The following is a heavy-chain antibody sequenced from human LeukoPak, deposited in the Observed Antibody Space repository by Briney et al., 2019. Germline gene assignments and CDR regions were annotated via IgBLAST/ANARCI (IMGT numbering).Heavy chain of an antibody. CDR3: ARQGKHYDSSGYGRLNAFDI. J-gene: IGHJ3*02. CDR2: IYYSGST. CDR1: GGSISSSSYY. V-gene: IGHV4-39*01. Sequence: SETLSLTCTVSGGSISSSSYYWGWIRQPPGKGLEWIGSIYYSGSTYYNASLKSRVTISVDTSKNQFSLKLSSVTAADTAVYYCARQGKHYDSSGYGRLNAFDIWGQGTMVTVSS. D-gene: IGHD3-22*01.